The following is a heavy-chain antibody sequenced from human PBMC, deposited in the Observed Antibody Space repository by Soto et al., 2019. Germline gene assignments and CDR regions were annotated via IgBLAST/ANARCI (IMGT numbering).Heavy chain of an antibody. V-gene: IGHV1-69*15. CDR2: IIPIFGSA. CDR1: GGTFSNYA. J-gene: IGHJ5*02. Sequence: QVQLVQSGAEVKKPGSSVKVSCKASGGTFSNYAITWVRQAPGQGLEWLGRIIPIFGSANYAQKFQGRVTMTADEFTTTADMELSSLRSDDTAVYYCAKDGDKAGYVGNWFDPWGQGTLVTVSS. CDR3: AKDGDKAGYVGNWFDP. D-gene: IGHD5-12*01.